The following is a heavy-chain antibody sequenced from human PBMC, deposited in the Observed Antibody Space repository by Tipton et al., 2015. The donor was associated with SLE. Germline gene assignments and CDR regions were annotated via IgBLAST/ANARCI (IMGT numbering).Heavy chain of an antibody. V-gene: IGHV4-59*08. CDR1: GGSINSRY. Sequence: TLSLTCTVSGGSINSRYWSWIRQPPGKGLEWIGYFYGGSTSYNPSLRGRGTISGDTAKNQFSLTLNSVTAADTAVYFCARQPYYESPFDYWGQGTLVTVSS. CDR3: ARQPYYESPFDY. D-gene: IGHD3-22*01. J-gene: IGHJ4*02. CDR2: FYGGST.